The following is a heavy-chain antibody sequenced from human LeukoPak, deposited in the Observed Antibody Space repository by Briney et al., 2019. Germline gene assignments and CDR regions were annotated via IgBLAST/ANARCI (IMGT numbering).Heavy chain of an antibody. J-gene: IGHJ4*02. CDR1: GFTFSSYA. V-gene: IGHV3-23*01. CDR2: ISGSGGST. Sequence: GGSLRLPCAASGFTFSSYAMSWVRQAPGKGLEWVSGISGSGGSTYYADSVEGRFTISRDNSKNTLYLQMSSLRAEDTAVYYCAIDTSDDYADYWGQGTLVTVSS. CDR3: AIDTSDDYADY.